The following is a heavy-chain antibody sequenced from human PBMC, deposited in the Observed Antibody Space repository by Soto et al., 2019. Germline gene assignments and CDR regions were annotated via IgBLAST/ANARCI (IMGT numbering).Heavy chain of an antibody. Sequence: QVQLVESGAGVVQPGRSLRLSCAASGFTFSSYGMHWVRQAPGKGLEWVAVISYDGSNKYYADSVKGRFTISRDNSKNTLYLQMNSLRAEDTAVYYGAKDEGYGELFLYWGQGTLVTVSS. J-gene: IGHJ4*02. D-gene: IGHD3-10*01. CDR1: GFTFSSYG. V-gene: IGHV3-30*18. CDR2: ISYDGSNK. CDR3: AKDEGYGELFLY.